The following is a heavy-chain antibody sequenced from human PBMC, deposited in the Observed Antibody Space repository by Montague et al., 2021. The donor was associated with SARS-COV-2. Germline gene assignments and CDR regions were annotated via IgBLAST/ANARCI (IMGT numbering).Heavy chain of an antibody. CDR2: IYYSGST. Sequence: SETLSLTCTVTGGSISSYYWSWIRQPPGKGLEWIGYIYYSGSTNYNPSLKSRVTISVDTSKNQFSLKLSSVTAADTAVYYCARGGYYDYGFDNWGHGTMVTVSS. CDR3: ARGGYYDYGFDN. CDR1: GGSISSYY. V-gene: IGHV4-59*01. J-gene: IGHJ3*02. D-gene: IGHD3-22*01.